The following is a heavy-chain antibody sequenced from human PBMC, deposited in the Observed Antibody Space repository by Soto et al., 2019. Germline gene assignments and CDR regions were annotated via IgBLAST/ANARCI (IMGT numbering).Heavy chain of an antibody. J-gene: IGHJ6*03. V-gene: IGHV5-51*01. Sequence: GESLKISCKGSGYSFSSFWVGWVRQMPGKGLEWMGIIYPGDSDTRYSPSFQGQVTISVDKSVSTAYLQWSSLKASDTAVYYCTWSPTLRGVIVYMDVWGKGTTVTVSS. CDR2: IYPGDSDT. CDR1: GYSFSSFW. CDR3: TWSPTLRGVIVYMDV. D-gene: IGHD3-10*01.